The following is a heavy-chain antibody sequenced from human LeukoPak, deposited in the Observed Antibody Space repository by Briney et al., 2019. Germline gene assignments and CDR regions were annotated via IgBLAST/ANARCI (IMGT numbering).Heavy chain of an antibody. V-gene: IGHV3-33*06. Sequence: PGRSLRLSCAASGFTFSSYGMHWVRQAPGKGLEWVAVIWYDGSNKYYADSVKGRFTISRDNSKNTLYLQMNSLRAEDTAVYYCAKAGSTDGDVLRYFDWSSKSYYFDYWGQGTLVTVSS. J-gene: IGHJ4*02. D-gene: IGHD3-9*01. CDR1: GFTFSSYG. CDR2: IWYDGSNK. CDR3: AKAGSTDGDVLRYFDWSSKSYYFDY.